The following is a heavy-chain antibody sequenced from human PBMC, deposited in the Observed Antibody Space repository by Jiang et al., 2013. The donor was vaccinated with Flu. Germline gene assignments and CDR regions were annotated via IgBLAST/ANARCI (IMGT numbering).Heavy chain of an antibody. V-gene: IGHV5-51*01. CDR3: AIGDNMGVFDS. D-gene: IGHD3-16*01. Sequence: SLKISCEASGYHFTTSWIGWVRQMPGKGLEWMGVIFPGDFDTRYSPSFEGLVTISADKSASTAYLQWGSLRASDSAIYYCAIGDNMGVFDSWGQGTQVTVSS. CDR2: IFPGDFDT. CDR1: GYHFTTSW. J-gene: IGHJ4*02.